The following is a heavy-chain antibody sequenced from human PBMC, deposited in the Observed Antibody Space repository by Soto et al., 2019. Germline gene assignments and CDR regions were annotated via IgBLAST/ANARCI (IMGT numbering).Heavy chain of an antibody. Sequence: PXGSLRLSCAASVFTFSSYAMHCVRQAPGKGLEWVAVISYDGSNKYYADSVKGRFTISRDNSKNTLYLQMNSLRAEDTAVYYCAREPGYHFHYWGQATLVTVSS. CDR2: ISYDGSNK. J-gene: IGHJ4*02. V-gene: IGHV3-30-3*01. D-gene: IGHD5-18*01. CDR3: AREPGYHFHY. CDR1: VFTFSSYA.